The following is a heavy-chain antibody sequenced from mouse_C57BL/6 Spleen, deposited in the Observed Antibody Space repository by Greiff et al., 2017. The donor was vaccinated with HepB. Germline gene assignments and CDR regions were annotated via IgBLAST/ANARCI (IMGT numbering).Heavy chain of an antibody. V-gene: IGHV1-82*01. D-gene: IGHD1-1*01. J-gene: IGHJ1*03. CDR2: IYPGDGDT. CDR1: GYAFSSSW. Sequence: VQLVESGPELVKPGASVKISCKASGYAFSSSWMNWVKQRPGKGLEWIGRIYPGDGDTNYNGKFKGKATLTADKSSSTAYMQLSSLTSEDSAVYFCARPYYGSSYDWYFDVWGTGTTVTVSS. CDR3: ARPYYGSSYDWYFDV.